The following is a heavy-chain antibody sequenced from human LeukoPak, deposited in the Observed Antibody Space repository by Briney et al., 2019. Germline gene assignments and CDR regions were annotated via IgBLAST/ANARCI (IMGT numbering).Heavy chain of an antibody. D-gene: IGHD1-20*01. CDR3: ARGRYNWKGEGQNWFDP. V-gene: IGHV3-7*02. CDR1: GFTFSNYW. J-gene: IGHJ5*02. CDR2: IKQDGGEK. Sequence: AGGSLRLSCAASGFTFSNYWMTWVRQAPGKGLEWVANIKQDGGEKHCVDSVKGRFTISRDNAKNSLYLQMNSLRAEDTAVYYCARGRYNWKGEGQNWFDPGGQGTLVTVSS.